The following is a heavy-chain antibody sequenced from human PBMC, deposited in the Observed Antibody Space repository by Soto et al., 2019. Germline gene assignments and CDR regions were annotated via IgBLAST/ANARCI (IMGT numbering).Heavy chain of an antibody. Sequence: SETLSLTCTFSGCSISSSSYYWGWIRQPPGKGLEWIGSIYYSGSTYYNPSLKSRDTISVDTSKNQFSLKLSSVTAADTAVYYCARVNYYGSGSYYNVYHWGQGTLVTVSS. V-gene: IGHV4-39*01. CDR2: IYYSGST. J-gene: IGHJ5*02. D-gene: IGHD3-10*01. CDR1: GCSISSSSYY. CDR3: ARVNYYGSGSYYNVYH.